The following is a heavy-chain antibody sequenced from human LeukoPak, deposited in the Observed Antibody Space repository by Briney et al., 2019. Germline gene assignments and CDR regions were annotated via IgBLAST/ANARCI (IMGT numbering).Heavy chain of an antibody. V-gene: IGHV3-7*01. CDR2: IKQDESEK. CDR1: GFNFGSYW. D-gene: IGHD6-13*01. CDR3: ARDESRHSSSWYRN. Sequence: GGSLRLSCAASGFNFGSYWMSWVRQAQGKGLEWVANIKQDESEKYYVDSVKGRFTISRDNAKNSLFLQMNSLRAEDTAVYYCARDESRHSSSWYRNWGQGTLVTVSS. J-gene: IGHJ4*02.